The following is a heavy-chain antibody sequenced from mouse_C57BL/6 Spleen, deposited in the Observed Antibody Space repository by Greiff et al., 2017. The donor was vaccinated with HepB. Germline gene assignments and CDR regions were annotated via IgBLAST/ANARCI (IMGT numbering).Heavy chain of an antibody. D-gene: IGHD1-2*01. CDR1: GYAFSSSW. J-gene: IGHJ4*01. CDR3: ARRLITTAMDY. V-gene: IGHV1-82*01. CDR2: IYPGDGDT. Sequence: VQLVESGPELVKPGASVKISCKASGYAFSSSWMNWVKQRPGKGLEWIGRIYPGDGDTNYNGKFKGKATLTADKSSSTAYMQLSSLTSEDSAVDCCARRLITTAMDYWGQGTSVTVSS.